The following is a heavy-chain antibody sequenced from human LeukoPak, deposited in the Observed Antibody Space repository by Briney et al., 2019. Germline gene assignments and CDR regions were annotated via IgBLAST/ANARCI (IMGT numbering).Heavy chain of an antibody. V-gene: IGHV3-53*01. CDR3: ARRAGAYSHPYDY. J-gene: IGHJ4*02. CDR2: IYSDNT. CDR1: GFTVSCNS. Sequence: GGSLRLSCTVSGFTVSCNSMSWVRQAPGKGLEWVSFIYSDNTHYSDSVKGRFTISRDNSKNTLYLQMNSLRAEDTAVYYCARRAGAYSHPYDYWGQGTVVTVSS. D-gene: IGHD4/OR15-4a*01.